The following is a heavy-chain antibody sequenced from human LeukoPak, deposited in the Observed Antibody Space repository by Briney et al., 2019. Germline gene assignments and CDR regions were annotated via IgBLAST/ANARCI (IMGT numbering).Heavy chain of an antibody. CDR2: AYYTGST. Sequence: PSETLSLTCTVSGGSMSSSSYYWGWIRQPPGKRLEWIGNAYYTGSTYYNPSLKSRVTISVDTSKNQFSLKLSSVTAADTAVYYCARAAVAAVRDAFDIWGQGTMVTVSS. CDR1: GGSMSSSSYY. V-gene: IGHV4-39*01. J-gene: IGHJ3*02. D-gene: IGHD6-19*01. CDR3: ARAAVAAVRDAFDI.